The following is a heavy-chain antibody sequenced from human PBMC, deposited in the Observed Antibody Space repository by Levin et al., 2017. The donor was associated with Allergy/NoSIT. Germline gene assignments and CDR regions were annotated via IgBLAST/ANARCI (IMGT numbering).Heavy chain of an antibody. CDR1: GFTFSRYW. D-gene: IGHD5-24*01. Sequence: PGGSLRLSCAASGFTFSRYWMSWVRQAPGKGLEWVANIKQDGSDKYYVDSVKGRFTISRDNAKNSLYLQMNSLRAEDTAVYYCARLRDDYSNFAYWGQGTLVTVSS. V-gene: IGHV3-7*01. J-gene: IGHJ4*02. CDR3: ARLRDDYSNFAY. CDR2: IKQDGSDK.